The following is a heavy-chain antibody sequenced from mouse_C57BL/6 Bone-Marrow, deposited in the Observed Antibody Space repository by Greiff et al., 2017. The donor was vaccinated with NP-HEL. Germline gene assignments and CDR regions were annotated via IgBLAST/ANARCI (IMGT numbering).Heavy chain of an antibody. CDR3: ARGDDYAY. J-gene: IGHJ3*01. V-gene: IGHV1-55*01. CDR1: GYTFTSYW. Sequence: VKLQESGAELVKPGASVKMSCKASGYTFTSYWITWVKQRPGQGLEWIGDIYPGSGSTNYNEKFKSKATLTVDTSSSTAYMQLSSLTSEDSAVYYCARGDDYAYWGQGTLVTVSA. CDR2: IYPGSGST. D-gene: IGHD2-4*01.